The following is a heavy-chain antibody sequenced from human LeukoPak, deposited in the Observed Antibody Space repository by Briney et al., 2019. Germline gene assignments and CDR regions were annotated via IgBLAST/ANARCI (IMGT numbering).Heavy chain of an antibody. D-gene: IGHD6-6*01. Sequence: GGSLRLSCVASGSTFSSYSMTWVRRAPGKGLEWVSAISGGGENTYYADSVKGRFTISRDNSKNTLYLQMHSLRAEDTAVYYCARRMAARPWSPPFDYWGQGTLVTVSS. CDR2: ISGGGENT. J-gene: IGHJ4*02. CDR1: GSTFSSYS. CDR3: ARRMAARPWSPPFDY. V-gene: IGHV3-23*01.